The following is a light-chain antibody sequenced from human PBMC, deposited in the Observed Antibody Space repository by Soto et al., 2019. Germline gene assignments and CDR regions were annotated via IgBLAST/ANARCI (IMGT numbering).Light chain of an antibody. CDR2: GKN. Sequence: QSVLTQPPSVSGAPGQRVTISCTGSSTNIGAPYDVNWYQHLPGTAPKLLIFGKNNRSSGVPDRFSGSKSGASASLAITGLQPEDEADYYCRSYDSWLSGSVFGGGTKLTVL. J-gene: IGLJ3*02. CDR3: RSYDSWLSGSV. CDR1: STNIGAPYD. V-gene: IGLV1-40*01.